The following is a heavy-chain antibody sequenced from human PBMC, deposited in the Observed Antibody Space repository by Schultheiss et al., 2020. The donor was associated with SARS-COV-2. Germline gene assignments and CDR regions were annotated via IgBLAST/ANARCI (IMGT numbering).Heavy chain of an antibody. J-gene: IGHJ4*02. V-gene: IGHV4-4*07. CDR3: ARDFGTPNWGLPRGLGLSSY. CDR1: GGSFSGYY. Sequence: SETLSLTCAVYGGSFSGYYWSWIRQPPGKGLEWIGRIYTSGSTNYNPSLKSRVTMSVDTSKNQFSLKLSSVTAADTAVYYCARDFGTPNWGLPRGLGLSSYWGQGTLVTVSS. D-gene: IGHD7-27*01. CDR2: IYTSGST.